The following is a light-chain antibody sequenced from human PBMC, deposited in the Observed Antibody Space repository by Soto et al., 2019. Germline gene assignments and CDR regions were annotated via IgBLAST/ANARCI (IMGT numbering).Light chain of an antibody. Sequence: DIQMTQSPSTLSGSVGDRVTITLRASQTISSWLDWYQQKPGKAPKLLIYKASTLKSGVPSRFSGSGSGTEFTLTISSLQHDDFATYYCQHYNSYSEAFGQGTKVDIK. CDR3: QHYNSYSEA. CDR2: KAS. V-gene: IGKV1-5*03. J-gene: IGKJ1*01. CDR1: QTISSW.